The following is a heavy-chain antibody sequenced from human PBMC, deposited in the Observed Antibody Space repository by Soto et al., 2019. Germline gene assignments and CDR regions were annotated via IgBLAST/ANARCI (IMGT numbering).Heavy chain of an antibody. D-gene: IGHD4-17*01. CDR1: GFTFSSYA. CDR3: AKDRDYGGNAYYFDY. Sequence: GGSLRLSCAASGFTFSSYAMSWVRQAPGKGLEWVSAISGSGGSTYYADSVKGRVTISRDNSKNTLYLQMNSLRAEDTAVYYCAKDRDYGGNAYYFDYGGQGTLVTVSS. CDR2: ISGSGGST. J-gene: IGHJ4*02. V-gene: IGHV3-23*01.